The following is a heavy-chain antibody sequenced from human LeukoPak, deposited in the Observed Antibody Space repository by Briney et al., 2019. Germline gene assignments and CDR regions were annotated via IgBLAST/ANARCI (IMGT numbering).Heavy chain of an antibody. D-gene: IGHD3-22*01. CDR2: IYYSGST. J-gene: IGHJ4*02. V-gene: IGHV4-59*01. CDR3: ARRSGYYRDFDY. Sequence: SETLSLTCTVSGXSISSYYWSWIRQPPGKGLEWIGYIYYSGSTNYNPSLKSRVTISVDTSKNQFSLKLSSVTAADTAVYYCARRSGYYRDFDYWGQGTLVTVSS. CDR1: GXSISSYY.